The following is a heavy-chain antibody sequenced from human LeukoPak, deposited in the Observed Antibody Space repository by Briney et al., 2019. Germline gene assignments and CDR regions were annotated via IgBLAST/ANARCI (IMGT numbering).Heavy chain of an antibody. CDR1: SGSINSGTHY. CDR3: ARHDYDLLTGYTINWLDP. CDR2: ILYSGTT. V-gene: IGHV4-39*01. D-gene: IGHD3-9*01. Sequence: SETLSLTCTVSSGSINSGTHYWGLVRQPPGKWLEWIGSILYSGTTFYNPSLKSRVTVSIDTSMNQFSLKLNSVTAADTAVYYCARHDYDLLTGYTINWLDPWGQGTLVTVSS. J-gene: IGHJ5*02.